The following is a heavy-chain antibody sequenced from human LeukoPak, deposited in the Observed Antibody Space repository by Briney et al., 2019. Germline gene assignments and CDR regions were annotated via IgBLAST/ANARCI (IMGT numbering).Heavy chain of an antibody. CDR1: GFTFSTYA. CDR3: ARDAHTYFDY. Sequence: GGSLRLSCAASGFTFSTYAMHWVRQAPGKELEWVAVISFDGSSKSYADSVKGRFTISRDNSKNTLYLQMNSLRAEDTAVYYCARDAHTYFDYWGRGTLVTVSS. CDR2: ISFDGSSK. J-gene: IGHJ4*02. V-gene: IGHV3-30-3*01. D-gene: IGHD3-16*01.